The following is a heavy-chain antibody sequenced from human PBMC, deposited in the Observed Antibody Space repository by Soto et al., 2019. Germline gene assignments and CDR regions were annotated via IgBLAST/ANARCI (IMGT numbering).Heavy chain of an antibody. V-gene: IGHV3-74*01. CDR2: INSDGSST. CDR3: ARGYSSSGWFYYFDY. Sequence: PGGSLRLSCAASGFTFSSYWMHWVRQAPGKGLVWVSRINSDGSSTSYADSVKGRFTISRDNAKNTLYLQVNSLRAEDTAVYYCARGYSSSGWFYYFDYWGQGTLVTVSS. J-gene: IGHJ4*02. CDR1: GFTFSSYW. D-gene: IGHD6-19*01.